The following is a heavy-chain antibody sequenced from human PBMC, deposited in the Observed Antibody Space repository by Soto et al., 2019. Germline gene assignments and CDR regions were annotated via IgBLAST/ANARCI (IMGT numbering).Heavy chain of an antibody. V-gene: IGHV3-11*05. CDR1: GFTFSDYY. CDR3: ARDIAVENSLDP. D-gene: IGHD6-19*01. J-gene: IGHJ5*02. Sequence: QVPLVESGGGLVKPGGSLRLSCAASGFTFSDYYMSWIRQAPGKGLEWVSYISSSSSYTNYADSVKGRFTISRDTAMNSLYLQMNSLRAEGTPAYYYARDIAVENSLDPWGQGTLVTVSS. CDR2: ISSSSSYT.